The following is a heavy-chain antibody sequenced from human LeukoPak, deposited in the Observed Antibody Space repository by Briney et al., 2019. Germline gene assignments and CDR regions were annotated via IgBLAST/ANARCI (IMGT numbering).Heavy chain of an antibody. V-gene: IGHV3-30*04. CDR3: AKDMIVVVDY. CDR1: GFTFSSYA. D-gene: IGHD3-22*01. CDR2: ISHDGSDK. Sequence: GRSLRLSCAASGFTFSSYALHWVRQAPGKGLEWVALISHDGSDKYYADSVKGRFPISRDNSKNTLYLQMNSLRAEDTAVYYCAKDMIVVVDYWGQGTLVTVSS. J-gene: IGHJ4*02.